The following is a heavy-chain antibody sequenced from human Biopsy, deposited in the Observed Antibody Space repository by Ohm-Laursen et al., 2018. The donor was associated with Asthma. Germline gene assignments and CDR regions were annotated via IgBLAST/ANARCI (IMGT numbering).Heavy chain of an antibody. J-gene: IGHJ4*02. Sequence: GTLSLTCTVSGDSIRRDYWSWIRQPPGRGLEWVGYIYYSGSTNYNPSLKSRITISVDASKNQFSLKLNSVTAADTAIYYCAVYSSGGFDYRGQGSLVTVSS. V-gene: IGHV4-59*03. D-gene: IGHD6-6*01. CDR2: IYYSGST. CDR1: GDSIRRDY. CDR3: AVYSSGGFDY.